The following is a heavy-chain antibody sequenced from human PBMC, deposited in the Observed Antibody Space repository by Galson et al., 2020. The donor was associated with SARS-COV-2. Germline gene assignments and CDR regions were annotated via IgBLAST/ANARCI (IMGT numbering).Heavy chain of an antibody. CDR1: GGSISSYY. J-gene: IGHJ6*02. D-gene: IGHD3-22*01. V-gene: IGHV4-59*01. CDR3: ARARNYYDSSGYLYYYGMDV. CDR2: IYYSGST. Sequence: PSETLSLTCTVSGGSISSYYWSWIRQPPGKGLEWIGYIYYSGSTNYNPSLKSRVTISVDTSKNQFSLKLSSVTAADTAVYYCARARNYYDSSGYLYYYGMDVWGQGTTVTVSS.